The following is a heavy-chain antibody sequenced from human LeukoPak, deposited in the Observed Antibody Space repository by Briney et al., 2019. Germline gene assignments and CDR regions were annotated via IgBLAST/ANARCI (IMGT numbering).Heavy chain of an antibody. CDR3: ARGRGYYGSGSYSPYYYGMDV. V-gene: IGHV3-33*01. D-gene: IGHD3-10*01. Sequence: GGSLRLSRAASGFTFSSYGMHWVRQAPGKGLEWVAVIWYDGSNKYYADSVKGRFTISRDNSKNTLYLQMNSLRAEDTAVYYCARGRGYYGSGSYSPYYYGMDVWGQGITVTVSS. CDR2: IWYDGSNK. CDR1: GFTFSSYG. J-gene: IGHJ6*02.